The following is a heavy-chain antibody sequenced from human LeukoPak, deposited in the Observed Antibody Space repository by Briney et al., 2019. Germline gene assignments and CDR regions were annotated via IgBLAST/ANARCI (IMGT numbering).Heavy chain of an antibody. Sequence: SQTLSLTCTVSGDSISSGDYYWSWIRQPAGTGLEWIGRISSSGSTNYNPSLKSRVTISVDTSKNQFSLKLSSVTAADTAVYYCARDNYCGGDCFPTYAFDIWGQGTVVTVSS. D-gene: IGHD2-21*02. CDR3: ARDNYCGGDCFPTYAFDI. J-gene: IGHJ3*02. CDR2: ISSSGST. CDR1: GDSISSGDYY. V-gene: IGHV4-61*02.